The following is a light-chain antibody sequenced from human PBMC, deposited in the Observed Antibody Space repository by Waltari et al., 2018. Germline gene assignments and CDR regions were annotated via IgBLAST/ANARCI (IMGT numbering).Light chain of an antibody. CDR2: DAS. Sequence: EIVLTQSPATLSLSPGERASLSCRASHSISSYLAWYQQKPGQAPRPLIYDASTRATGTPARFSGSGSGTDFTLIISSLEPEDFAVYYCQHRGYWPPEATFGPGTKVDIK. J-gene: IGKJ3*01. CDR3: QHRGYWPPEAT. V-gene: IGKV3-11*01. CDR1: HSISSY.